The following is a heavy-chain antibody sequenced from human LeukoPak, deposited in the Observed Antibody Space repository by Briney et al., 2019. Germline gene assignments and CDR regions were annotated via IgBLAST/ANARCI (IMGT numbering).Heavy chain of an antibody. V-gene: IGHV4-34*01. J-gene: IGHJ5*02. Sequence: RQXXGKXXEWIGXXXXSGSTNYNPSLKSRVTISVDTSKTQFSLKLSSVTAADTAVYYCARVKGRMRIAAAGNNSFDPWGQGTLVTVSS. CDR3: ARVKGRMRIAAAGNNSFDP. CDR2: XXXSGST. D-gene: IGHD6-13*01.